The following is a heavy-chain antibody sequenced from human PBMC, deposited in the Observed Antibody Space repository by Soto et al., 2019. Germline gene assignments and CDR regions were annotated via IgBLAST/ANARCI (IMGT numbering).Heavy chain of an antibody. D-gene: IGHD6-13*01. J-gene: IGHJ6*02. CDR1: GGSISSYY. V-gene: IGHV4-59*01. CDR3: ARDRIGQQLARKLYGMDV. CDR2: IYYSGST. Sequence: LSLTCTVSGGSISSYYWSWIRQPPGKGLEWIGYIYYSGSTNYNPSLKSRVTISVDTSKNQFSLKLSSVTAADTAVYYCARDRIGQQLARKLYGMDVWGQGTTVTVSS.